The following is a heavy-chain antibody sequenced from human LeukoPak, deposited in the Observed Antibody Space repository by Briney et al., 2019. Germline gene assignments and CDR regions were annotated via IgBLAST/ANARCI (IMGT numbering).Heavy chain of an antibody. V-gene: IGHV3-73*01. D-gene: IGHD4-17*01. Sequence: PGGSLRLSCAASGFTFSNYWMNWVRQASGKGLEWVGRIRSKANSYATAYAASVKGRFTISRDDSKNTAYLQMNSLKTEDTAVYYCTRLSLGYGDYWYFDLWGRGTLVTVSS. CDR1: GFTFSNYW. CDR2: IRSKANSYAT. J-gene: IGHJ2*01. CDR3: TRLSLGYGDYWYFDL.